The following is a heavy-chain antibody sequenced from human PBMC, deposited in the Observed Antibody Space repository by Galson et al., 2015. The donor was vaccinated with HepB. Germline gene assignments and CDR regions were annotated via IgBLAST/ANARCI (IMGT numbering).Heavy chain of an antibody. J-gene: IGHJ6*02. CDR1: GFTFSSYG. D-gene: IGHD3-3*01. CDR3: AKDGAIFGEGGHGMDV. V-gene: IGHV3-30*18. CDR2: ISYDGSNK. Sequence: SLRLSCEASGFTFSSYGMHWVRQAPGKGLEWVAVISYDGSNKYYADSVKGRFTISRDNSKNTLYLQMNSLRAEDTAVYYCAKDGAIFGEGGHGMDVWGQGTTVTVSS.